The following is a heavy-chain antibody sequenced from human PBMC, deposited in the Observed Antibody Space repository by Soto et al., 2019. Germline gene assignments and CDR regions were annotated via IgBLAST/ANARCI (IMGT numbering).Heavy chain of an antibody. CDR3: ARVDASSVWYQRNYYCYDMDV. CDR1: GYTFPSYG. V-gene: IGHV1-18*04. CDR2: ISAYNGNT. Sequence: ASVQVSYKASGYTFPSYGISWVRQAPGQGLEWMGWISAYNGNTNYAQKLQGRVTMTTDTSTSTAYMELRSLRSDDTAVYYCARVDASSVWYQRNYYCYDMDVWGQGTTVTVSS. D-gene: IGHD6-19*01. J-gene: IGHJ6*02.